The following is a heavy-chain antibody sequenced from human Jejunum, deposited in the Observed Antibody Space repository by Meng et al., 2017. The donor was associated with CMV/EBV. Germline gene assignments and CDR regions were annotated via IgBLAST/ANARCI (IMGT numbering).Heavy chain of an antibody. CDR3: ARGFYENSGYHLLIDY. V-gene: IGHV3-74*01. D-gene: IGHD3-22*01. J-gene: IGHJ4*02. CDR1: FTFSKYG. Sequence: FTFSKYGVHWVRQAPGKGLVWVSRISSDGGVTAYADSVKGRFTIPRDNAKNTVYLQMNSLRVEDTAVYHCARGFYENSGYHLLIDYWGQGTLVTVSS. CDR2: ISSDGGVT.